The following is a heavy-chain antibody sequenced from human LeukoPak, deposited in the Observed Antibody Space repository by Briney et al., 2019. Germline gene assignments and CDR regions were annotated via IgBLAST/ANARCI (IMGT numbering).Heavy chain of an antibody. CDR1: GYSISSGYY. D-gene: IGHD3-22*01. CDR3: ARHLREKYYYDSSGYYRAGNYYYYYMDV. CDR2: IYYSGST. J-gene: IGHJ6*03. Sequence: SETLSLTCTVSGYSISSGYYWGWIRQPPGKGLEWIGYIYYSGSTNYNPSLKSQVTISVDTSKNQFSLKLSSVTAADTAVYYCARHLREKYYYDSSGYYRAGNYYYYYMDVWGKGTTVTISS. V-gene: IGHV4-61*05.